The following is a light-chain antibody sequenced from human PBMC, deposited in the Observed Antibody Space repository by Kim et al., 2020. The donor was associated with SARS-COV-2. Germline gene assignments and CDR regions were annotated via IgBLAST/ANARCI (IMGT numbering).Light chain of an antibody. Sequence: HTPTHTCTGNTSNVGDEGAAWLQQHQGRPPKLLSHRNTNQPSGISERLSASRSGNTASLTITGLQPEDEADYYCSAWDSSLGAWVFGGGTQLTVL. J-gene: IGLJ3*02. V-gene: IGLV10-54*01. CDR2: RNT. CDR1: TSNVGDEG. CDR3: SAWDSSLGAWV.